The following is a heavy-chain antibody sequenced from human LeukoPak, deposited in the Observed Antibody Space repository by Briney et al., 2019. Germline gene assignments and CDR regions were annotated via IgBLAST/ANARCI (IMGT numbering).Heavy chain of an antibody. CDR2: VYYSGTK. Sequence: SETLSLTCTVSGGSISPYYWTWIRQSPGKGLEWIGSVYYSGTKKYSPSLNSRLTISVDTSNNQVFLMLKSVTAADTAVYYCARHTYYDTHGFHLGWFDPWGQGSLVSVSS. CDR3: ARHTYYDTHGFHLGWFDP. V-gene: IGHV4-59*08. CDR1: GGSISPYY. J-gene: IGHJ5*02. D-gene: IGHD3-22*01.